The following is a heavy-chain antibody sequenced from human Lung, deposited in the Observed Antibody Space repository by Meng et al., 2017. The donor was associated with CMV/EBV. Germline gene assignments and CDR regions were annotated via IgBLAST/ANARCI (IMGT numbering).Heavy chain of an antibody. CDR3: ARGVGSSGYYPDY. CDR2: ISSGSSTI. Sequence: SXVVSGFSFGSYSMNWVRQAPGKGLEWVSYISSGSSTIYYADSVKGRFTISRDNAKNSLYLQMNSLRAEDTAVYYCARGVGSSGYYPDYWGQGTLVTVSS. D-gene: IGHD3-22*01. V-gene: IGHV3-48*04. CDR1: GFSFGSYS. J-gene: IGHJ4*02.